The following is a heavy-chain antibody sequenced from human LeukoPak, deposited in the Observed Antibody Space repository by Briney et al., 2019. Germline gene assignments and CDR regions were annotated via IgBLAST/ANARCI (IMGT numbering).Heavy chain of an antibody. CDR3: AKDGDYPNLYYFDY. CDR2: ISYDGSNK. Sequence: GGSLRLSCAASGFTFSSYAMHWVRQAPGKGLEWAALISYDGSNKHSADSVKGRFTISRDNSKNTLYLQMNSLRTEDTAVYYCAKDGDYPNLYYFDYWGQGTLVTVSS. V-gene: IGHV3-30-3*01. D-gene: IGHD4-17*01. CDR1: GFTFSSYA. J-gene: IGHJ4*02.